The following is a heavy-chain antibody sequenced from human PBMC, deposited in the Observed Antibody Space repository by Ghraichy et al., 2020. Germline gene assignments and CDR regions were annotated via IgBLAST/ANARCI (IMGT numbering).Heavy chain of an antibody. J-gene: IGHJ4*02. CDR1: GFTFSTYA. CDR3: AKSLKVGATYSVSDY. V-gene: IGHV3-23*01. D-gene: IGHD1-26*01. Sequence: GALRLSCAASGFTFSTYAMSWVRQAPGKGLEWVSAITGSGGSTYYADSVKGRFTISRDNSKNTLYLQVNSLRAEDTAVYYCAKSLKVGATYSVSDYWGQGTLVTVSS. CDR2: ITGSGGST.